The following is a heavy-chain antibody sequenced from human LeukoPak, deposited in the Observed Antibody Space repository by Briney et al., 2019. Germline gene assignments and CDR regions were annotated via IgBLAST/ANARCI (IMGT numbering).Heavy chain of an antibody. V-gene: IGHV3-30-3*01. D-gene: IGHD3-3*01. CDR1: GFTFSSYA. CDR2: ISYDGSNK. Sequence: PGGSLRLSCAASGFTFSSYAMHWVRQAPGKGLEWVAVISYDGSNKYYADSVKGRFTISRDNSKNTLYLQMNSLTVEDTAVYYCARVFRPSLTVFIIRGAFDIWGQGTMVTVSS. CDR3: ARVFRPSLTVFIIRGAFDI. J-gene: IGHJ3*02.